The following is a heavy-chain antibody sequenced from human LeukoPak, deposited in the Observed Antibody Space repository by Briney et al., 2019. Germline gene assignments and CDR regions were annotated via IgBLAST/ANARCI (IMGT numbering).Heavy chain of an antibody. J-gene: IGHJ6*03. CDR2: ISAYNGNT. CDR3: ATSGYSYGLYYYCYYMDV. Sequence: ASVKVSCKASGYTFTSYGISWVRQAPGQGLEWMGWISAYNGNTNYAQKLQGRVTMTTDTSTSTAYMELRSLRSDDTAVYYCATSGYSYGLYYYCYYMDVWGKGTTVTVSS. D-gene: IGHD5-18*01. V-gene: IGHV1-18*01. CDR1: GYTFTSYG.